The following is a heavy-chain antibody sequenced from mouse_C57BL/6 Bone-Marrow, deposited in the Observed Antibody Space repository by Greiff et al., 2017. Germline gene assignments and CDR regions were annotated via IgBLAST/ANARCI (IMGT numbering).Heavy chain of an antibody. V-gene: IGHV1-81*01. CDR2: IYPRSGNT. D-gene: IGHD1-1*01. J-gene: IGHJ2*01. CDR3: ARDSTVVASYYFDY. Sequence: VQLQQSGAELARPGASVKLSCKASGYTFTSYGISWVKQRTGQGLEWIGEIYPRSGNTYYNEKFKGKATLTADKSSSTAYMELRSLTSEYSAVYFWARDSTVVASYYFDYWGQGTTLTVSS. CDR1: GYTFTSYG.